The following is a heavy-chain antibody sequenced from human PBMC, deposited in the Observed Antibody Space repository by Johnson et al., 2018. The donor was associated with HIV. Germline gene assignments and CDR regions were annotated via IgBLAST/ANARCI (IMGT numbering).Heavy chain of an antibody. V-gene: IGHV3-66*02. D-gene: IGHD6-13*01. J-gene: IGHJ3*02. Sequence: VQLVESGGGLVQPGGSLRLSCAASGFTVSSNYISWVRQAPGRGLEWVSIIYRHGSTYYADSVQGRFTISRDDSKHTLYRQMSSVRAEDTAVYYCARGGGSSSWYQADAFDIWGQGTMVTVSS. CDR2: IYRHGST. CDR1: GFTVSSNY. CDR3: ARGGGSSSWYQADAFDI.